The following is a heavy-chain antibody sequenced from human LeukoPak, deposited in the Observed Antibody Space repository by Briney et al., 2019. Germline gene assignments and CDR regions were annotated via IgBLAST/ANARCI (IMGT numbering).Heavy chain of an antibody. CDR2: IKQDGSEK. J-gene: IGHJ4*02. D-gene: IGHD6-13*01. V-gene: IGHV3-7*01. CDR1: GFIFSTYW. Sequence: GGSLRLSCAASGFIFSTYWMSWVRQAPGKGLEWVANIKQDGSEKYYVDSVKGRFTISRDNAKNSLYLQMNSLRAEDTAVYYCANPSSWGDYWGQGTLVTVSS. CDR3: ANPSSWGDY.